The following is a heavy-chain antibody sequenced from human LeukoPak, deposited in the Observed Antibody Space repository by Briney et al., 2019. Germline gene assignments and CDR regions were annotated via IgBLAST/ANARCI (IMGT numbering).Heavy chain of an antibody. V-gene: IGHV4-59*01. J-gene: IGHJ3*02. Sequence: SETLSLTCTVSGGSISSYYWNWIRKPPGKGLEWIGYIYSSGSTYFNPSLTSLVTISVDTSKNQFTLNLTSVTAADTAVYYCARADYGGNSAAFNIWGQGTMVTVSS. CDR1: GGSISSYY. CDR3: ARADYGGNSAAFNI. D-gene: IGHD4-23*01. CDR2: IYSSGST.